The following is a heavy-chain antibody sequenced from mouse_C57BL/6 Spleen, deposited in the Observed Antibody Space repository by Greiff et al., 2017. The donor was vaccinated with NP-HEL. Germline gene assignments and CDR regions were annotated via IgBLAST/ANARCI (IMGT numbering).Heavy chain of an antibody. CDR2: IYPGDGDT. D-gene: IGHD2-3*01. Sequence: VKLVESGAELVKPGASVKISCKASGYAFSSYWMNWVKQRPGKGLEWIGQIYPGDGDTNYNGKFKGKATLTADKSSSTAYMQLSSLTSEDSAVYFCARSGGYYENWYFDVWGTGTTVTVSS. CDR3: ARSGGYYENWYFDV. V-gene: IGHV1-80*01. J-gene: IGHJ1*03. CDR1: GYAFSSYW.